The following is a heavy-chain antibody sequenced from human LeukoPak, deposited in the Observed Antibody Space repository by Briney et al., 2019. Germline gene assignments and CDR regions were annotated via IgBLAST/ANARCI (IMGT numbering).Heavy chain of an antibody. CDR2: ISSSSSYI. Sequence: GGSLRLSCAASGFTFSSHSMNWVRQAPGKGLEWVSSISSSSSYIYYADSVKGRFTISRDNAKNSLYLQMNSLRAEDTAVYYCARVVVDTAMVTYYFDYWGQGALVTVSS. CDR1: GFTFSSHS. CDR3: ARVVVDTAMVTYYFDY. D-gene: IGHD5-18*01. J-gene: IGHJ4*02. V-gene: IGHV3-21*01.